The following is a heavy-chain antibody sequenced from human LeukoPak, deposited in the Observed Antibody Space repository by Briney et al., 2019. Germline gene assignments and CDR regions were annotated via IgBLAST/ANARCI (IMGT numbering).Heavy chain of an antibody. J-gene: IGHJ3*02. CDR1: GFTFSDYW. Sequence: GGSLRLSCAVSGFTFSDYWMHWVGQAPGKGLIWVSRINTYGSSTDYVDSVKGRFTISRVNAKNTLYLQMNSLKAEDTAVYYCATRKIEAFDMWGQGTMVTVSS. CDR3: ATRKIEAFDM. CDR2: INTYGSST. V-gene: IGHV3-74*01.